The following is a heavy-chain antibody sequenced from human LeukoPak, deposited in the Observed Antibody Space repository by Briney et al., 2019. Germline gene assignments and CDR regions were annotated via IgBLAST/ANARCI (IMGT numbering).Heavy chain of an antibody. CDR1: GGSISSGYY. CDR2: IYHSGST. CDR3: ARQYGYHAFDI. V-gene: IGHV4-38-2*02. J-gene: IGHJ3*02. D-gene: IGHD5-24*01. Sequence: SETLSLTCTVSGGSISSGYYWGWIRQPPGKGLEWIGSIYHSGSTYYNPSLKSRVTISVDTSKNQFSLKLSPVTAADTAVYYCARQYGYHAFDIWGQGTMVTVSS.